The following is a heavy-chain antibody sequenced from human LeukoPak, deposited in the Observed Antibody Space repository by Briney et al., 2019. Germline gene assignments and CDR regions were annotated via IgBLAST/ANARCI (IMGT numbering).Heavy chain of an antibody. V-gene: IGHV1-69*01. J-gene: IGHJ5*02. D-gene: IGHD2-15*01. CDR3: AREADCSGGSCRYNWFDP. CDR1: GGTFSSYA. Sequence: ASVKVSCKASGGTFSSYAISWVRQAPGQGLECMGGIIPIFGTANYAQKFQGRVTITADESTSTAYMELSSLRSEDTAVYYCAREADCSGGSCRYNWFDPWGQGTLVTVSS. CDR2: IIPIFGTA.